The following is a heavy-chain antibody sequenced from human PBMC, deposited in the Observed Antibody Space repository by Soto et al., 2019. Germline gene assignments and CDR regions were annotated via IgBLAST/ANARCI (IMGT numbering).Heavy chain of an antibody. CDR3: AREVTLVVPATKTPFDY. V-gene: IGHV3-11*06. D-gene: IGHD2-2*01. CDR1: GFTFSDYY. Sequence: GGSLRLSCAASGFTFSDYYMSWIRQAPGKGLEWVSYISSSSSYTNYADSVKGRFTISRDNAKNSLYLQMNSLRAEDAAVYYCAREVTLVVPATKTPFDYWGQGTLVTVSS. CDR2: ISSSSSYT. J-gene: IGHJ4*02.